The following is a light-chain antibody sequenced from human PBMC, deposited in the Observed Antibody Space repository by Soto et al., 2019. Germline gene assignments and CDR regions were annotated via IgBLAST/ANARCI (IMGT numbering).Light chain of an antibody. CDR1: QDIKTF. J-gene: IGKJ4*01. V-gene: IGKV1-33*01. Sequence: DIQMTQSPSSLSVSVGDRVTITCQANQDIKTFLHWYQQKPGKAPKVLIYGASYLEPGVPSRFSGTGSGTDFTFTISSLQPEDIATYCCQQYDSVPLTFGGGTKVDIK. CDR3: QQYDSVPLT. CDR2: GAS.